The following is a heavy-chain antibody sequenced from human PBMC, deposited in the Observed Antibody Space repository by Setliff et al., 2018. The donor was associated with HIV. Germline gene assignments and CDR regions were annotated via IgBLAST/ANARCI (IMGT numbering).Heavy chain of an antibody. CDR1: GGTFSSYA. V-gene: IGHV1-69*05. CDR3: ARVYGSGSYGWFDP. D-gene: IGHD3-10*01. J-gene: IGHJ5*02. CDR2: IIPIFGTA. Sequence: SVTVSCKASGGTFSSYAISWVRQAPGQGLEWMGGIIPIFGTANYAQKFQGRVTITTDESTSTAYMELRSLRSEDTAVYYCARVYGSGSYGWFDPWGQGTLVTVSS.